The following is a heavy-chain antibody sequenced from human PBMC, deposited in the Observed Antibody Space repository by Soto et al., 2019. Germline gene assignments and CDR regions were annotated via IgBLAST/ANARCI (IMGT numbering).Heavy chain of an antibody. V-gene: IGHV3-30*18. Sequence: QVQLVESGGGVVQPGRSLRLSCAGSGFTFRTYGLHWVRQSPGKGLEWVAVIAYDGSHKYYENSVKDRFTISRENSNNILYLQMDSLRAEDTAVYYSAKDWSPRYCGRSSCHPAGAYWGQGTLVTVSS. CDR3: AKDWSPRYCGRSSCHPAGAY. CDR2: IAYDGSHK. J-gene: IGHJ4*02. D-gene: IGHD2-15*01. CDR1: GFTFRTYG.